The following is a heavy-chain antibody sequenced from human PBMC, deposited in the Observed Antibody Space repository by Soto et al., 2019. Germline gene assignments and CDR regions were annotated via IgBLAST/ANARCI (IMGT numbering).Heavy chain of an antibody. Sequence: GGSLRLSCAASGFTFSNYAMSWVRQAPGKGLEWVSSISGSGGSTFYADSVKGRFTISRDNSKNTLYLQMNSLRAEDTAVYYCARGADTAMVTFWFDYWGQGTLVTVSS. CDR1: GFTFSNYA. V-gene: IGHV3-23*01. D-gene: IGHD5-18*01. J-gene: IGHJ4*02. CDR3: ARGADTAMVTFWFDY. CDR2: ISGSGGST.